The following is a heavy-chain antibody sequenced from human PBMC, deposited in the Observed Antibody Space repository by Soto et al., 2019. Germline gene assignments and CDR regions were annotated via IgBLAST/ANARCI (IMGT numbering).Heavy chain of an antibody. CDR3: ARLYCSSTSCYSVGAFDI. Sequence: QVQLVESGGGVVQPGRSLRLSCAASGFTFSSYGMHWVRQAPGKGLEWVALIWFDGSDKYYADSVKGRFTISRDNSKSTLYLQMNRLRAEDTAVYYCARLYCSSTSCYSVGAFDIRGQGTMVTVSS. CDR1: GFTFSSYG. D-gene: IGHD2-2*01. V-gene: IGHV3-33*01. J-gene: IGHJ3*02. CDR2: IWFDGSDK.